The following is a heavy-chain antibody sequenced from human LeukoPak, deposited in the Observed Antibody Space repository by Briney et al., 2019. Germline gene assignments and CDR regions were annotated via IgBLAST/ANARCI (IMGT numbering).Heavy chain of an antibody. Sequence: GGSLRLSCAASGFTFSSYWMHWVRQAPGKGLVWVSRINSDGSSTSYADSVKGRFTISRDNAKNTLYLQMNSLRAEDTAVYYCAKEPYGAIGNWFDPWGQGTLVTVSS. V-gene: IGHV3-74*01. J-gene: IGHJ5*02. CDR1: GFTFSSYW. CDR3: AKEPYGAIGNWFDP. D-gene: IGHD4-17*01. CDR2: INSDGSST.